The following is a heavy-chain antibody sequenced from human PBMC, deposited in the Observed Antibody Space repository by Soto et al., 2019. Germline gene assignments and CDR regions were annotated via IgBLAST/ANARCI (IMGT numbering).Heavy chain of an antibody. Sequence: QVQLVESGGGLVKPGGSLRLSCAASGFRFSDYYMSWIRQAPGKGLEWVSYISSSGDTKLYAVSVKGRFTNSRDNARNSLHLEMNSLRAEDTAVYYFAKPLSLYSSSYLDYWAQGTLVTVGS. V-gene: IGHV3-11*01. D-gene: IGHD6-13*01. CDR2: ISSSGDTK. J-gene: IGHJ4*02. CDR3: AKPLSLYSSSYLDY. CDR1: GFRFSDYY.